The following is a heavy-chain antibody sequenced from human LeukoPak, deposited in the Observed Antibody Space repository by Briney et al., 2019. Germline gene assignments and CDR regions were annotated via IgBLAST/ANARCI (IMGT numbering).Heavy chain of an antibody. CDR3: ARGGTRFHILASD. CDR1: GGSITNYY. CDR2: IYTSGST. V-gene: IGHV4-4*07. D-gene: IGHD3-9*01. J-gene: IGHJ4*02. Sequence: SETLSLTCTVSGGSITNYYWNWIRQPAGKGLEWIGRIYTSGSTNYNPSPKSRVTISVDTSKNQFSLKMSSVTAADTAVYYCARGGTRFHILASDWGQGILVSVSS.